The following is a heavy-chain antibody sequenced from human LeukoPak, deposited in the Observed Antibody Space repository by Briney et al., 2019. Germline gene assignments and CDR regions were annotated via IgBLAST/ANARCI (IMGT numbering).Heavy chain of an antibody. D-gene: IGHD2-2*01. J-gene: IGHJ6*02. CDR2: MNPNSGNT. V-gene: IGHV1-8*01. Sequence: ASVKVSCKASGYTFTSYDINWVRQATGQGLEWMGWMNPNSGNTGYAQKFQGRVTMTRNTSISTAYMELSSLRSEDTAVYYCARGVGRRSYQLLFRHYYYGMDVRGQGTTVTVSS. CDR1: GYTFTSYD. CDR3: ARGVGRRSYQLLFRHYYYGMDV.